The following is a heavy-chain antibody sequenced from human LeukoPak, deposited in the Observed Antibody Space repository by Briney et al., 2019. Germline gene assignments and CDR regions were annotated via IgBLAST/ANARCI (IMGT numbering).Heavy chain of an antibody. Sequence: GGSLRLSCAVSGITLSNYGMSWVRQAPGKGLEWVAGISGSGGGTNYADSVKGRFTISRDNSKNTLYLQMNSLRAEDTAVYYCAKDLRYCSGGSCYDYYGMDVWGQGTTVTVSS. CDR2: ISGSGGGT. D-gene: IGHD2-15*01. CDR1: GITLSNYG. V-gene: IGHV3-23*01. J-gene: IGHJ6*02. CDR3: AKDLRYCSGGSCYDYYGMDV.